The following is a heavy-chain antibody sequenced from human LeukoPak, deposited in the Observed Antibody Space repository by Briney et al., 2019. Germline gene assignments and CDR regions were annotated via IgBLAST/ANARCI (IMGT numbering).Heavy chain of an antibody. CDR3: ARFTYYDILTGYYRYYYYYGMDV. CDR1: GGSFSGCY. Sequence: NPSETLSLTCAVYGGSFSGCYWSWIRQPPGKGLEWIGEINHSGSTNYNPSLKSRVTISVDTSKNQFSLKLSSVTAADTAVYYCARFTYYDILTGYYRYYYYYGMDVWGQGTTVTVSS. CDR2: INHSGST. D-gene: IGHD3-9*01. V-gene: IGHV4-34*01. J-gene: IGHJ6*02.